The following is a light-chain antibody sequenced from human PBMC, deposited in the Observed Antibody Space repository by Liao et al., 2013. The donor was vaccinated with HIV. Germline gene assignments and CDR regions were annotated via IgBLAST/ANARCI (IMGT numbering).Light chain of an antibody. V-gene: IGLV3-1*01. J-gene: IGLJ1*01. CDR3: QVWDSSSDQLYV. CDR2: QDS. CDR1: KLGDKY. Sequence: SYELTQPPSVSVSPGQTASITCSGDKLGDKYACWYQQKPGQSPVLVIYQDSKRPSGIPERFSGSNSGNTATLTISRVEAGDEADYYCQVWDSSSDQLYVFGTGTKVTVL.